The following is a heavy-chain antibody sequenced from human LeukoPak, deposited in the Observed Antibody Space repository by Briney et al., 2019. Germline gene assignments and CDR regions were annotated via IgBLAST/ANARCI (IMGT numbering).Heavy chain of an antibody. V-gene: IGHV1-2*02. J-gene: IGHJ4*02. CDR1: GYAFTGYY. CDR2: IHPNSGGT. CDR3: ARWGKYYYDSSGYYY. D-gene: IGHD3-22*01. Sequence: ASVKVSCTASGYAFTGYYMHWVRQAPGQGLEWMGWIHPNSGGTKYAQRFQGRVTVTRDTSISTVYMELSRLRSDDTAVYYCARWGKYYYDSSGYYYWGQGTLVSVSS.